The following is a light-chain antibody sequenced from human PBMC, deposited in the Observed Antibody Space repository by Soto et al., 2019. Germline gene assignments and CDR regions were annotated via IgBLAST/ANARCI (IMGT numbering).Light chain of an antibody. CDR2: AAS. J-gene: IGKJ2*01. CDR3: QQYYSYPRYT. CDR1: QGISSY. Sequence: AIRMTQSPSSLSASTGDRVTITCRASQGISSYLAWYQQKPGKAPKLLIYAASTLQSGVPSRFSDSGSGTDFTLTISCLQSEDFATYYCQQYYSYPRYTFGQGTKLEIK. V-gene: IGKV1-8*01.